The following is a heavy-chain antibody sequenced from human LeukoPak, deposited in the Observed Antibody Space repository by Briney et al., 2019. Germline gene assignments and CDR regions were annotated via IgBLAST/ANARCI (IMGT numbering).Heavy chain of an antibody. CDR1: GGSISSYY. V-gene: IGHV4-59*01. Sequence: PSETLSLTCTVSGGSISSYYWSWIRQPPGKGLEWIGYIYYSGSTNYNPSLKSRVTISVDTSKNQFSLKLSSVTAADTAVHYCARYSAAGNWFDPWGQGTLVTVSS. J-gene: IGHJ5*02. CDR2: IYYSGST. D-gene: IGHD6-13*01. CDR3: ARYSAAGNWFDP.